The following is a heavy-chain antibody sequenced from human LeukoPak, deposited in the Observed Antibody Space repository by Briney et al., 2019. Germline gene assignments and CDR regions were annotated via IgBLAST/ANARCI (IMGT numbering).Heavy chain of an antibody. CDR1: GFTFSSYE. Sequence: PGGSLRLSCAASGFTFSSYEMNWVRQAPGKGLEWVSYISSSGSTIYYADSVKGRFTISRDNAKNSLYLQMNSLRAEDTAVYYCARLGEQWLVQYLHYWGQGTLVTVSS. V-gene: IGHV3-48*03. CDR3: ARLGEQWLVQYLHY. J-gene: IGHJ4*02. CDR2: ISSSGSTI. D-gene: IGHD6-19*01.